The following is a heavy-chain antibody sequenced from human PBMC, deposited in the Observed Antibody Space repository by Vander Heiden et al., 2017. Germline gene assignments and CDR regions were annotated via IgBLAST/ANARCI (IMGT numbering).Heavy chain of an antibody. V-gene: IGHV3-15*01. Sequence: EVQLVESGGGLVKPGGSLRLSCAASGFTFSSAWMNWVRQAPGKGLEWVGRFKSKYDGGTTDYADPVKGSFTISRDDSKNTAYLQMNNLSTEDKAVYYCSTGGSVVDYWGQGTLFTVSS. CDR2: FKSKYDGGTT. CDR1: GFTFSSAW. CDR3: STGGSVVDY. J-gene: IGHJ4*02.